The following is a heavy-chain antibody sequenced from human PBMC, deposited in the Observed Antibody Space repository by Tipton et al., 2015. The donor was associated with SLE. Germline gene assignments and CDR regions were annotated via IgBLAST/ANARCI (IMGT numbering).Heavy chain of an antibody. D-gene: IGHD3-10*01. J-gene: IGHJ5*02. V-gene: IGHV4-61*09. Sequence: TLSLTCTVSGGSIISSSYYWSWIRQPAGKGLEWIGYIYTSGSTNYNPSLKSRVTISVDTSKNQFSLKLSSVTAADTAVYYCARDRSYGPWFDPWGQGTLVTVSS. CDR3: ARDRSYGPWFDP. CDR2: IYTSGST. CDR1: GGSIISSSYY.